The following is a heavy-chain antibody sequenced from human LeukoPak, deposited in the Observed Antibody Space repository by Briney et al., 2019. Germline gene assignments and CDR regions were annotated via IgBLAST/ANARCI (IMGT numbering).Heavy chain of an antibody. CDR2: ISAYNGNT. CDR1: GYTFTSYG. V-gene: IGHV1-18*01. D-gene: IGHD4-23*01. J-gene: IGHJ6*02. Sequence: ASVKVSCKASGYTFTSYGISWVRPAPGQGLEWMGWISAYNGNTNYAQKLQGRVTMTTDTSTSTAYMELRSLRSDDTAVYYCAREYDYGGNSQPGKGIYYYYGMDVWGQGTTVTVSS. CDR3: AREYDYGGNSQPGKGIYYYYGMDV.